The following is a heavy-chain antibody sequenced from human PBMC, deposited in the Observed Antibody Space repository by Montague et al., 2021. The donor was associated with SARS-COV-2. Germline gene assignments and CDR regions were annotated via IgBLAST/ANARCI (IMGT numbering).Heavy chain of an antibody. CDR3: ARDGSLRFEILIGPRHYYYGMDA. CDR2: VLYNKGT. D-gene: IGHD3-9*01. J-gene: IGHJ6*02. CDR1: GVSVTDYY. Sequence: SETLSLTCTVSGVSVTDYYWSWIRQPPGKGLEWVGDVLYNKGTNFNPSLKSRDAISVDTSKNQFSLKLSSVTAADTAVYYCARDGSLRFEILIGPRHYYYGMDAWGQGTTVTVSS. V-gene: IGHV4-59*02.